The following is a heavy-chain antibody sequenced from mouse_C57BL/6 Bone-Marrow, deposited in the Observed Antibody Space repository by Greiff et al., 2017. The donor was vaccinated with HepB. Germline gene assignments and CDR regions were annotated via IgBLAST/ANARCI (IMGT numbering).Heavy chain of an antibody. CDR2: INPNYGTT. CDR1: GYSFTDYT. V-gene: IGHV1-39*01. CDR3: ARRFITTVVATDYAMDY. J-gene: IGHJ4*01. D-gene: IGHD1-1*01. Sequence: EVQLQQSEPELVKPGASVKISSKASGYSFTDYTMNWVKQSNGKSLEWIGEINPNYGTTSYNQKFKGKATLTVDQSSSTAYMQLNSLTSEDSAVYYCARRFITTVVATDYAMDYWGQGTSVTVSS.